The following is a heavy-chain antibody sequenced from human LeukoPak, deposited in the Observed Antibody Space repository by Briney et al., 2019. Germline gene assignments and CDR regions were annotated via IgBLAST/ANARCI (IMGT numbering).Heavy chain of an antibody. V-gene: IGHV4-4*02. CDR3: ARGWGVAFDI. J-gene: IGHJ3*02. Sequence: SGTLSLTCAVSGGSISSSNWWSWVRQPPGKGLEWIGSIYNSGSTYYNPSLKSRVTMSVDTSKNQFSLKLSSVTAADTAVYYCARGWGVAFDIWGQGTMVTVSS. CDR1: GGSISSSNW. CDR2: IYNSGST. D-gene: IGHD3-16*01.